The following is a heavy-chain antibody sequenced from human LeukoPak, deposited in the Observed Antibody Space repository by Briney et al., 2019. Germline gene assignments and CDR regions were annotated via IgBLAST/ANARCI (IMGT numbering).Heavy chain of an antibody. D-gene: IGHD2-21*02. J-gene: IGHJ4*02. CDR1: RFTFSIYT. CDR2: IDSTSSTI. Sequence: GGSLRLSCEASRFTFSIYTMNWVRQAPGKGLEWVSYIDSTSSTIYYADSVKGRFTISRDNAKNSLFLQMNSLRAEDTAVYYCARLVVTATDDYFDHWGQGTLVPVSS. V-gene: IGHV3-48*04. CDR3: ARLVVTATDDYFDH.